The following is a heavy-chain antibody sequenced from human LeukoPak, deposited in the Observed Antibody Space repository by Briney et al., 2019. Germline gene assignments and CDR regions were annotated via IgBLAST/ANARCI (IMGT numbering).Heavy chain of an antibody. CDR1: GFTFTQIG. CDR2: ISPGGPT. D-gene: IGHD3-22*01. J-gene: IGHJ4*02. Sequence: GGSLRLSCAVSGFTFTQIGMGWVRQAPGKGLEWVSGISPGGPTYYADSVKGRFTISRDDSKNTVYLEMKNLRADDTAVYYCAKDGAWLRFDDWGQGILVSVSS. V-gene: IGHV3-23*01. CDR3: AKDGAWLRFDD.